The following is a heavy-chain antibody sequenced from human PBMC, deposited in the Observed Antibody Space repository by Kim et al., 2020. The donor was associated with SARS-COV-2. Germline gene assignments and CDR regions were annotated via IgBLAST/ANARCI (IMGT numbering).Heavy chain of an antibody. CDR2: INHSGST. Sequence: SETLSLTCAVYGGSFSGYYWSWIRQPPGKGLEWIGEINHSGSTNYNPSLKSRVTISVDTSKNQFSLKLSSVTAADTAVYYCARGFTSAPPGMDVWGQGTTVTVSS. J-gene: IGHJ6*02. CDR1: GGSFSGYY. CDR3: ARGFTSAPPGMDV. V-gene: IGHV4-34*01.